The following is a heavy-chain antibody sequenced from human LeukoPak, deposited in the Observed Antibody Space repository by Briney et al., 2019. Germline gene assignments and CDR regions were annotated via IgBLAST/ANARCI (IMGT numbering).Heavy chain of an antibody. Sequence: GGSLRLSCLVSGLRFSNHGMHWVRQAPGKGLEWVAFVRSDIKYQHYADFVRGQFTISRDDSKNTVYLQMNSLRPEDTAVYYCARVYYYDSSGYYPSDYWGQGTLVTVSS. J-gene: IGHJ4*02. CDR3: ARVYYYDSSGYYPSDY. V-gene: IGHV3-30*02. CDR1: GLRFSNHG. D-gene: IGHD3-22*01. CDR2: VRSDIKYQ.